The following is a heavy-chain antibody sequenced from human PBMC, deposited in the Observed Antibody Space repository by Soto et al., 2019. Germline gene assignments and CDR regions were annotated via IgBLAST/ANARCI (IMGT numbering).Heavy chain of an antibody. J-gene: IGHJ5*02. CDR3: SRGLGSGSYYNQDNWFVA. Sequence: ASVKVSCKASGYTFTNYGISWVRQAPGQGLEWMGWINVYNGNTKYAQKVQGRVTMTTDTSTSTAYMELRSLRSDDTAVYYSSRGLGSGSYYNQDNWFVAWGQGTLVTVTS. CDR1: GYTFTNYG. CDR2: INVYNGNT. V-gene: IGHV1-18*01. D-gene: IGHD3-10*01.